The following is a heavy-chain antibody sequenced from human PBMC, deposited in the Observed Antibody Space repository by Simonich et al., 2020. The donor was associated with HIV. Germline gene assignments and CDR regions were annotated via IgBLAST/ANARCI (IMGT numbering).Heavy chain of an antibody. CDR3: ARGRVGATTDRDYYYMDV. CDR2: INHRGNT. Sequence: QVHLQQWGAGLLKPSETLSLTCAVYGGSFGGYYWGWVRQSPGKGLEWIGEINHRGNTNYNPSHKSRVTISVDTSKNQFSLKLSSVTAADTAVYYCARGRVGATTDRDYYYMDVWGKGTTVTVSS. V-gene: IGHV4-34*01. J-gene: IGHJ6*03. CDR1: GGSFGGYY. D-gene: IGHD1-26*01.